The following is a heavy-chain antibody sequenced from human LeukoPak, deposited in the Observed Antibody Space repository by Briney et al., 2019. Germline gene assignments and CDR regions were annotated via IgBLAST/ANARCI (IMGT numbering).Heavy chain of an antibody. D-gene: IGHD6-6*01. Sequence: SVKVSCKASGGTFSSYAISWVRQAPGQGLEWMGGVIPIFGTANYAQKFQGRVTITTDESTSTAYMELSSLRSEDTAVYYCAKGFEYSSSSVYWGQGTLVTVSS. J-gene: IGHJ4*02. CDR3: AKGFEYSSSSVY. V-gene: IGHV1-69*05. CDR2: VIPIFGTA. CDR1: GGTFSSYA.